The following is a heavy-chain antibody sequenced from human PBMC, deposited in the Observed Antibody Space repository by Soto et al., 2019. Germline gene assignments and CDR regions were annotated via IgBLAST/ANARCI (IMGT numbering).Heavy chain of an antibody. CDR3: AKDPPYDFWSGYSKGYYYYYMDV. CDR2: ISYDGSNK. D-gene: IGHD3-3*01. CDR1: GFTFSSYA. V-gene: IGHV3-30-3*01. Sequence: GGSLRLSCAASGFTFSSYAMHWVRQAPGKGLERVAVISYDGSNKYYADSVKGRFTISRDNSKNTLYLQMNSLRAEDTAVYYCAKDPPYDFWSGYSKGYYYYYMDVWGKGTTVTVSS. J-gene: IGHJ6*03.